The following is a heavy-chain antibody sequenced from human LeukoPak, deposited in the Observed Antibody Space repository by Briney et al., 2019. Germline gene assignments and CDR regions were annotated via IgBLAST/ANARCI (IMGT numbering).Heavy chain of an antibody. V-gene: IGHV4-39*07. D-gene: IGHD3-10*01. Sequence: SSETLSLTCTVSGGSISSSSYYWGWIRQPPGKGLEWIGSIYYSGSTYYNPSLKSRVTISVDTSKNQFSLKLSSVTAADTAVYYCARDTSRLLWFGVGWFDPWGQGTLVTVSS. CDR3: ARDTSRLLWFGVGWFDP. J-gene: IGHJ5*02. CDR2: IYYSGST. CDR1: GGSISSSSYY.